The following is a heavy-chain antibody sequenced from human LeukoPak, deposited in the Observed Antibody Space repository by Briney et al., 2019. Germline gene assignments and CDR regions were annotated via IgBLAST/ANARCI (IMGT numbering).Heavy chain of an antibody. J-gene: IGHJ4*02. Sequence: GASVKVSCKASGYRFTDYYMHWVRQAPGQGLEWMGWVNPNNGATNYAQKFQGRVTMTRGTSISTVYMDLTSLRSDDSDIYYCARDYGEAATITAFRTYYYFDQWGQGTLVPVSS. CDR3: ARDYGEAATITAFRTYYYFDQ. CDR1: GYRFTDYY. D-gene: IGHD5-24*01. V-gene: IGHV1-2*02. CDR2: VNPNNGAT.